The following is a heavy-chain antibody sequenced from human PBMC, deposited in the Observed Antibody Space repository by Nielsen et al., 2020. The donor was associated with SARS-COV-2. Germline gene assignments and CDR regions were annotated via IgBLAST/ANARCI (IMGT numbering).Heavy chain of an antibody. CDR2: IKQDGSEI. D-gene: IGHD2-15*01. V-gene: IGHV3-7*01. CDR1: GFTFSTYW. J-gene: IGHJ4*02. Sequence: GESLKISCAASGFTFSTYWMSWVRQAPGKGLEWVANIKQDGSEIYYVGSVKGRFTISRDNAKNSLFLQMNSLRAEDTAVYYCASVRSSQSVAEHIFDYWGQGTLVTVSS. CDR3: ASVRSSQSVAEHIFDY.